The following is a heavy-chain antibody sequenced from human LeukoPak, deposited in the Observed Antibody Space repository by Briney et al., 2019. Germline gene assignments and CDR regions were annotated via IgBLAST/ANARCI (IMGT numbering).Heavy chain of an antibody. Sequence: ASVKVSCKASGYTFINYGINWVRQAPGQGLEWMGWISAYNGNTNYAQSLQGRVTMTTDTSTSTVYMEMMSLTSDDTAVYYCARVHGDFWSGYYAYYYYGMDVWGQGTTVTVSS. CDR2: ISAYNGNT. J-gene: IGHJ6*02. CDR3: ARVHGDFWSGYYAYYYYGMDV. D-gene: IGHD3-3*01. CDR1: GYTFINYG. V-gene: IGHV1-18*01.